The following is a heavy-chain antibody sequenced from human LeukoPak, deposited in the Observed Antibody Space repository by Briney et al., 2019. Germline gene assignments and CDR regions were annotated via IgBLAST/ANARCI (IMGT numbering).Heavy chain of an antibody. V-gene: IGHV4-61*02. CDR3: ARVVTYYYYYMDV. D-gene: IGHD2-21*02. CDR1: GGSISSGSYY. CDR2: IYTSGST. J-gene: IGHJ6*03. Sequence: SETLSLTCTVSGGSISSGSYYWSWIRQPAGKGLEWIGRIYTSGSTNYNPSLKSRVTTSVDTSKNQFSLKLSSVTAADTAVYYCARVVTYYYYYMDVWGKGTTVTVSS.